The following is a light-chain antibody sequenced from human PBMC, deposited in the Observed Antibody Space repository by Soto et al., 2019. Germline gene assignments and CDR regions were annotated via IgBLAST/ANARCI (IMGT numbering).Light chain of an antibody. J-gene: IGKJ1*01. V-gene: IGKV1-5*03. CDR1: QTISSW. Sequence: DIQMTQSPSTQSASVGDRVTITCRASQTISSWLAWYQQKPGKAPKLLIYKASTLKSGVPSRFSGSGSGTDFTLTISRLHPDDFATYYCQQYNTYPWTFGQGTKVDIK. CDR2: KAS. CDR3: QQYNTYPWT.